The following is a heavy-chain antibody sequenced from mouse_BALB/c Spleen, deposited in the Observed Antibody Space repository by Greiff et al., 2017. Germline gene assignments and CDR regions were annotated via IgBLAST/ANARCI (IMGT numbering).Heavy chain of an antibody. Sequence: VKLMESGPGLVQPSQSLSITCTVSGFSLTSYGVHWVRQSPGKGLEWLGVLWSGGSTDYNAAFISRLSISKDNSKSQVFFKMNSLQANYTAIYSWARNYYGSSYYYAIDYWGQGTSVTVSS. CDR2: LWSGGST. CDR3: ARNYYGSSYYYAIDY. J-gene: IGHJ4*01. V-gene: IGHV2-2*02. CDR1: GFSLTSYG. D-gene: IGHD1-1*01.